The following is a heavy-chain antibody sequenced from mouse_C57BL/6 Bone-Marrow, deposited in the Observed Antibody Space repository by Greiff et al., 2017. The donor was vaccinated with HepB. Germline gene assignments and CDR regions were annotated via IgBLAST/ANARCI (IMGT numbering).Heavy chain of an antibody. V-gene: IGHV5-6*01. D-gene: IGHD1-1*01. CDR2: ISSGGSYT. J-gene: IGHJ1*03. Sequence: EVQVVESGGDLVKPGGSLKLSCAASGFTFSSYGMSWVRQTPDKRLEWVATISSGGSYTYYPDSVKGRFTISRDNAKNTLYLQMSSLKSEDTAMYYCARREPYYYGSSFTWYFDVWGTGTTVTVSS. CDR3: ARREPYYYGSSFTWYFDV. CDR1: GFTFSSYG.